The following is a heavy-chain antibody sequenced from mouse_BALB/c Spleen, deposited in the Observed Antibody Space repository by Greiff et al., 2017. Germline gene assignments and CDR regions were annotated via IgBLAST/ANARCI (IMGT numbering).Heavy chain of an antibody. CDR1: GFAFSSYD. CDR3: ARQSHYYGYGYAMDY. Sequence: EVQRVESGGGLVKPGGSLKLSCAASGFAFSSYDMSWVRQTPEKRLEWVAYISSGGGSTYYPDTVKGRFTISRDNAKNTLYLQMSSLKSEDTAMYYCARQSHYYGYGYAMDYWGQGTSVTVSS. J-gene: IGHJ4*01. CDR2: ISSGGGST. V-gene: IGHV5-12-1*01. D-gene: IGHD1-2*01.